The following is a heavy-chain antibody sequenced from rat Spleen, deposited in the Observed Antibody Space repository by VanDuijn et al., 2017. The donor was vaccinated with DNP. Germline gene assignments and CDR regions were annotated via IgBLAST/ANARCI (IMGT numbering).Heavy chain of an antibody. CDR1: GFTFSYYG. J-gene: IGHJ4*01. Sequence: EVQLVETGGGLVQPGRSLKLSCAASGFTFSYYGMPWVRQAPKKGLEWVASITSTGGSTSYRDSVKGRFTISRDNAKSILYLQMDSLSSEDTATFYCTRHKSGGYAMDAWGQGSSVTVSS. V-gene: IGHV5-7*01. D-gene: IGHD4-3*01. CDR2: ITSTGGST. CDR3: TRHKSGGYAMDA.